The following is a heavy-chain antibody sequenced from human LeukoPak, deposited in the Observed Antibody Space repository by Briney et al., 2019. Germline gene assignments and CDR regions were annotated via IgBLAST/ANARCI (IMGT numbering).Heavy chain of an antibody. CDR1: GYTFTSYY. D-gene: IGHD3-22*01. CDR3: ARGRRETYYYDSSGYYP. J-gene: IGHJ5*02. V-gene: IGHV1-2*02. Sequence: ASVKVSCKASGYTFTSYYMHWVRQAPGQGLEWMGWINPNSGGTNYAQKFQGRVTMTRGTSISTAYMELSRLRSDDTAVYYCARGRRETYYYDSSGYYPWGQGTLVTVSS. CDR2: INPNSGGT.